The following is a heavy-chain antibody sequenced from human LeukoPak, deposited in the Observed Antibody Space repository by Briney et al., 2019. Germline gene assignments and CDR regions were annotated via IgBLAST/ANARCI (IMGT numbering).Heavy chain of an antibody. CDR2: INPDIGGT. J-gene: IGHJ3*02. Sequence: APVGLSCTASEYTFTGYSIHSVPQAPGLGREWMGGINPDIGGTNNTQKFRGGGTMTTDTSISTPYIELSRPRSDDTAVYFCARDGLGGSGAFDIRGQGTMVTVSS. CDR1: EYTFTGYS. D-gene: IGHD3-16*01. CDR3: ARDGLGGSGAFDI. V-gene: IGHV1-2*02.